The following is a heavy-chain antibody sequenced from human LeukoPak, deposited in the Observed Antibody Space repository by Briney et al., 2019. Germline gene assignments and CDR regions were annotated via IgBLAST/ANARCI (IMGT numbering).Heavy chain of an antibody. CDR1: GFTFSSYA. CDR2: ITGSGGRT. V-gene: IGHV3-23*01. Sequence: GGSLRLSCAASGFTFSSYAMSWVRQAPGKGLEWVSVITGSGGRTYNADSVKGRFTISRDNSKNTLYLQMNSLRAEDTAVYYCAKVLPPGRWFDPWGQGTLVTVSS. J-gene: IGHJ5*02. CDR3: AKVLPPGRWFDP. D-gene: IGHD2-2*01.